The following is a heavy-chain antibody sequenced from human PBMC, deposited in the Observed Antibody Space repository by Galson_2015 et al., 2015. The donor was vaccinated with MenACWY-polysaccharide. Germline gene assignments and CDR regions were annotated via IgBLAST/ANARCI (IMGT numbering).Heavy chain of an antibody. Sequence: SVKVSCKASGYTFTDYNMYWVRQAPGQGLEWMGWINPDSGDTKSAQRFQGRVTMTRDVSISTAYMELSWLRSDDTAVYYCTRGVLAVARVPTSGSNDIWGRGTLVTVSS. V-gene: IGHV1-2*02. D-gene: IGHD6-19*01. CDR2: INPDSGDT. CDR3: TRGVLAVARVPTSGSNDI. J-gene: IGHJ2*01. CDR1: GYTFTDYN.